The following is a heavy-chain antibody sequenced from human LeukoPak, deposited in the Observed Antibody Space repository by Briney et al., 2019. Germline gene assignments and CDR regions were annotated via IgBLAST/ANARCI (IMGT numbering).Heavy chain of an antibody. CDR2: TSGGSSNI. CDR1: GFTFSSFA. D-gene: IGHD2-15*01. CDR3: VRDQRCCNGGGCHGWFDP. V-gene: IGHV3-23*01. J-gene: IGHJ5*02. Sequence: GGSLRLSCAASGFTFSSFAMSWVRQAPGKGLEWVSATSGGSSNIYSADSVKGRFTISRDNSKNTLHLQMNNLRAEDTAVYYCVRDQRCCNGGGCHGWFDPWGQGTLVTVSS.